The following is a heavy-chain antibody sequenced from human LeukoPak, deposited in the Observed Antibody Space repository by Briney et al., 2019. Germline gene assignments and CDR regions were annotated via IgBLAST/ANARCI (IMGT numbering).Heavy chain of an antibody. CDR3: ARALRYNWNDAYFDY. Sequence: PGGSLRLSCAASGFTVSAYAMAWVRQAPGKGLEWVSTIYDDNTYYADSVKGRFTISRENAKNSLYLQMNSLRAEDTAVYYCARALRYNWNDAYFDYWGQGTLVTVSS. D-gene: IGHD1-1*01. CDR2: IYDDNT. V-gene: IGHV3-66*01. CDR1: GFTVSAYA. J-gene: IGHJ4*02.